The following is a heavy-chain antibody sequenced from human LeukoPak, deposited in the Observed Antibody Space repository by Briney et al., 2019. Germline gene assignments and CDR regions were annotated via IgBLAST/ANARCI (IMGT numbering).Heavy chain of an antibody. J-gene: IGHJ4*02. CDR2: ISGSGGST. CDR1: GFTFSSYA. V-gene: IGHV3-23*01. Sequence: GGSLRLSCAASGFTFSSYAMSWVRQSPGKGLEWVSAISGSGGSTYYADSVKGRFTISRDNSKNTLYLQMNSLRAEDTAVYYCAKPGGVVRGVIIYYFDYWGQGTLVTVSS. D-gene: IGHD3-10*01. CDR3: AKPGGVVRGVIIYYFDY.